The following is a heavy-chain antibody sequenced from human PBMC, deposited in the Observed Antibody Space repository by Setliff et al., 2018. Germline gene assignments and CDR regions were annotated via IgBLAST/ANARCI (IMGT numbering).Heavy chain of an antibody. CDR2: INPSGGLT. Sequence: ASVKVSCKASGYTLSKYYMHWVRQAPGQGLEWMGIINPSGGLTKYAQKFQGRVTMTCDTSTNTVYLEVSSLRSEDTAVYFCARDRFYNSWSGTSITAPHDAFDIWGQGTMVTVSS. J-gene: IGHJ3*02. CDR1: GYTLSKYY. CDR3: ARDRFYNSWSGTSITAPHDAFDI. V-gene: IGHV1-46*03. D-gene: IGHD3-3*01.